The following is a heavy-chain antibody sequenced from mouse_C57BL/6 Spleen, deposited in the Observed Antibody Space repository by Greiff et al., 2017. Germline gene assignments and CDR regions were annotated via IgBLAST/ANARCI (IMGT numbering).Heavy chain of an antibody. CDR1: GFTFSSYA. Sequence: EVQLVESGGGLVKPGGSLKLSCAASGFTFSSYAMSWVRQTPEKRLEWVATISDGGSYTYYPDNVKGRFTISRDNAKNNLYLQMSHLKSEDTAMYYCASDGPGGYYSNYDAMDYWGQGTSVTVSS. V-gene: IGHV5-4*01. CDR2: ISDGGSYT. D-gene: IGHD2-5*01. CDR3: ASDGPGGYYSNYDAMDY. J-gene: IGHJ4*01.